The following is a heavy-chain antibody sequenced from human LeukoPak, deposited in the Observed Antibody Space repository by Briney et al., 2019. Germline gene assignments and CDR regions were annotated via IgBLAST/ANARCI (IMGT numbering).Heavy chain of an antibody. V-gene: IGHV3-23*01. J-gene: IGHJ4*02. CDR3: ARQSSSWLLSGGY. CDR1: GFTFSSYA. D-gene: IGHD6-13*01. Sequence: GGSLRLSCAASGFTFSSYAMSWVRQAPGKGLEWVSAISGSGGSTYYADSVKGRFTISRDNSKNTLYLQMNSLRAEDTAVYYCARQSSSWLLSGGYWGQGTLVTVSS. CDR2: ISGSGGST.